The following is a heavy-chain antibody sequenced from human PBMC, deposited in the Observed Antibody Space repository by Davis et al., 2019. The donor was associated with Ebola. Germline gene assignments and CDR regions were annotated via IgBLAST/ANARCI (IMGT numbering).Heavy chain of an antibody. J-gene: IGHJ4*02. D-gene: IGHD6-19*01. CDR2: ISSSSSTI. V-gene: IGHV3-48*01. Sequence: GGSLRLSCAASGFTFSSYSMNWVRQAPGKGLEWVSYISSSSSTIYYADSVKGRFTISRDNAKNSLYLQMNSLRAEDTAVYYCAKGLGSSGWYYFDYWGQGTLVTVSS. CDR1: GFTFSSYS. CDR3: AKGLGSSGWYYFDY.